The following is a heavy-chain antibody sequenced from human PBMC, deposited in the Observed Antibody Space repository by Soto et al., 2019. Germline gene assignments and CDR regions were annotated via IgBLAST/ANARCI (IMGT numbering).Heavy chain of an antibody. CDR3: ARDQYYDSSGVNWFDP. CDR1: GFTFSSYW. D-gene: IGHD3-22*01. J-gene: IGHJ5*02. Sequence: GGSLRLSCAASGFTFSSYWMHWVRQAPGKGLVWASRINSDGSSTSYADSVKGRFTISSDNAKNTLYLQMNSLRAEDTAVYYCARDQYYDSSGVNWFDPWGQGTLVTVSS. V-gene: IGHV3-74*01. CDR2: INSDGSST.